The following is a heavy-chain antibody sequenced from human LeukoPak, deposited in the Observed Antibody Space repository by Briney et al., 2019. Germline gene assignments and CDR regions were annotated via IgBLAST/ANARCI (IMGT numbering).Heavy chain of an antibody. D-gene: IGHD4-23*01. J-gene: IGHJ5*02. V-gene: IGHV3-48*03. Sequence: GGSLRLSCAASGFTFSSYEMNWVRQAPGKGLEWVSYISSSGSTIYYADSVKGRFTISRDNAKNSLYLQMNSLRAEDTAVYYCARVLYGGNSNWFDPWGQGTLVTASS. CDR3: ARVLYGGNSNWFDP. CDR2: ISSSGSTI. CDR1: GFTFSSYE.